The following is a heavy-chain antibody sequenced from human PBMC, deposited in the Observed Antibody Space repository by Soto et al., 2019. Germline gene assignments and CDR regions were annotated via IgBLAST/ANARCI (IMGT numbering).Heavy chain of an antibody. CDR2: ISYDGSNK. D-gene: IGHD2-8*01. Sequence: QVQLVESGGGVVQPGRSLRLSCAASGFTFSSYGMHWVRQAPGKGLEWVAVISYDGSNKYYADSVKGRFTISRDNSKNTLYLQMNSLRAEDTAVYYCAKLPSYCTNGVCLPPLDYWGQGTLVTVSS. J-gene: IGHJ4*02. CDR3: AKLPSYCTNGVCLPPLDY. V-gene: IGHV3-30*18. CDR1: GFTFSSYG.